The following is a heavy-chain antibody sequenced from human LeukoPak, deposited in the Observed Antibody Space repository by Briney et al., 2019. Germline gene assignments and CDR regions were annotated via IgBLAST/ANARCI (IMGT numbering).Heavy chain of an antibody. CDR1: GFTFSSYW. CDR3: ARRSGAGTTYYYYYYMDV. Sequence: GGSLRLSCAASGFTFSSYWMSWVRQAPGKGLEWVANIKQDGSEKYYVDSVKGRFTISRDNAKNSLYLQMNSLRAEDTAVYYCARRSGAGTTYYYYYYMDVWGQGTLVTVSS. D-gene: IGHD1-1*01. V-gene: IGHV3-7*01. J-gene: IGHJ6*03. CDR2: IKQDGSEK.